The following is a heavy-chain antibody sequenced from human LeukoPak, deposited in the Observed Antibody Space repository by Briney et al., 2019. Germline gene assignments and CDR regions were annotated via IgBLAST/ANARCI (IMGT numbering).Heavy chain of an antibody. D-gene: IGHD5-12*01. J-gene: IGHJ4*02. CDR1: GYTFTSYY. V-gene: IGHV1-46*01. CDR2: INPSGGST. Sequence: ASVKVSCKASGYTFTSYYMHWVRQAPGQGLEWMGIINPSGGSTSYAQKFQGRVTMTRNTSISTAYMELSSLRSEDTAVYYCARGPKKGLKGSGYVFDYWGQGTLVTVSS. CDR3: ARGPKKGLKGSGYVFDY.